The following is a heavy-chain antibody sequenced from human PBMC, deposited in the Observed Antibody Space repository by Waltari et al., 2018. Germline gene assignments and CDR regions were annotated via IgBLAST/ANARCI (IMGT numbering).Heavy chain of an antibody. CDR3: ARQVESSGLY. CDR2: IYYSGST. J-gene: IGHJ4*02. D-gene: IGHD6-19*01. Sequence: QLQLQESGPGLVKPSETLSLTCTVSGGSISSSSYYWGWIRQPPGKGLEWIGRIYYSGSTYYNPSLKSRVTISVDTSKNQFSLKLSSVTAADTAVYYCARQVESSGLYWGQGTLVTVSS. CDR1: GGSISSSSYY. V-gene: IGHV4-39*01.